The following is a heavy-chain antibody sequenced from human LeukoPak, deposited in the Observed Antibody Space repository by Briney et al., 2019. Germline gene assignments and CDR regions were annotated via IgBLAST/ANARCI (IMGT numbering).Heavy chain of an antibody. CDR1: GFTFSSYA. V-gene: IGHV3-23*01. D-gene: IGHD1-26*01. CDR3: AKRARKEWEPLDDYFDY. CDR2: ISGSGGST. J-gene: IGHJ4*02. Sequence: GGSLRLSCAASGFTFSSYAMSWVRQAPGKGLEWVSAISGSGGSTYYADSVKGRFTISRDNSKNTLYLQMNSLRAEDTAVYYCAKRARKEWEPLDDYFDYWGQGTLVTVSS.